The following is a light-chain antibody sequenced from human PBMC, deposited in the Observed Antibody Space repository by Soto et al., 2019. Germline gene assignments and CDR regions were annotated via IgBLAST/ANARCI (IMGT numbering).Light chain of an antibody. CDR1: QSVRSW. V-gene: IGKV1-5*01. CDR3: QHYNSYSEA. J-gene: IGKJ1*01. Sequence: DIQMTQSPYSLSAAVGDRVAMTCRASQSVRSWLAWYQQKPGRAPKFLIYDASSLESGVPSRFSGSGSGTEFTLTISSLQPDDFATYYCQHYNSYSEAFGQGTKVDI. CDR2: DAS.